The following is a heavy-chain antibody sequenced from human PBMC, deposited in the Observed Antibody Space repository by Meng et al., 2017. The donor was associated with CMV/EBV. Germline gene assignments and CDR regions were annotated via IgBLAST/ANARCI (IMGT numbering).Heavy chain of an antibody. CDR2: ISSSSSYI. CDR3: ARDNDFWSGYYRDYYYYYGMDV. D-gene: IGHD3-3*01. Sequence: AETLSLTCAAPGFTFSSYSMNWVRQAPGKGLEWVPSISSSSSYIYYADSVKGRFTISRNNAKNSLYLQMNSLRAEDTAVYYCARDNDFWSGYYRDYYYYYGMDVWGQGTTVTVSS. J-gene: IGHJ6*02. CDR1: GFTFSSYS. V-gene: IGHV3-21*01.